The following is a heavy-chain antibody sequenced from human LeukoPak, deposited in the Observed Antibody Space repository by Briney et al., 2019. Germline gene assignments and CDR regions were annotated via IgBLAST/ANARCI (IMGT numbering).Heavy chain of an antibody. Sequence: PPETLSLTCTVSGGSISSYYWSWIRQPPGKGLEWIGYIYYSGSTNYNPSLKSRVTISVDTSKNQFSLKLSSVTAADTAVYYCARGSTSSQNWFDPWGQGTLVTVSS. CDR1: GGSISSYY. D-gene: IGHD2-2*01. CDR2: IYYSGST. J-gene: IGHJ5*02. CDR3: ARGSTSSQNWFDP. V-gene: IGHV4-59*08.